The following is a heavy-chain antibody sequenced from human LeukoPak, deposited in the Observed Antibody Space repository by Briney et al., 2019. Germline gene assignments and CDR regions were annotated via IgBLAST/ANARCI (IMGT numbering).Heavy chain of an antibody. CDR3: AKDLLVVPAAMRPPGWFDP. J-gene: IGHJ5*02. Sequence: GASLRLSCAASGFTFSSYAMSWVRQAPGKGLEWVSAISGSGGSTYYADSVKGRLTISRDNSKNTLYLQMSSLRAEDTAVYYCAKDLLVVPAAMRPPGWFDPWGQGTLVTVSS. V-gene: IGHV3-23*01. CDR1: GFTFSSYA. D-gene: IGHD2-2*01. CDR2: ISGSGGST.